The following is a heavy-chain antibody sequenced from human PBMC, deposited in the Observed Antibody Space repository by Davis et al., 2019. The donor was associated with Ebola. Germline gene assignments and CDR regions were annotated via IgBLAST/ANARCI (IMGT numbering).Heavy chain of an antibody. CDR3: AIQGGPRYCSGGSCYSGAFDI. J-gene: IGHJ3*02. CDR2: IYYSGST. Sequence: SETLSLTCTVSGGSISSYYWCWIRQPPGKGLEWIGYIYYSGSTNYNPSLKRRVTIPVHTSKNQFSLKLSSVTAADTAAYYCAIQGGPRYCSGGSCYSGAFDIWGQGTMVTVSS. D-gene: IGHD2-15*01. V-gene: IGHV4-59*01. CDR1: GGSISSYY.